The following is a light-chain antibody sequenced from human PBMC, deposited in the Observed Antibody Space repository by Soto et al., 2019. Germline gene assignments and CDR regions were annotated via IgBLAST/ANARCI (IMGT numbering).Light chain of an antibody. J-gene: IGKJ4*01. CDR2: AAS. Sequence: IQLTQSPSSLSASVGDRVTITCRASQGISSYLAWYQQKPGKAPKLLIYAASTLQSGVPSRFSGSGSGTDFTLTISSLQPEDFATYYCQQLNSYPRLTFGGGTKVEIK. CDR3: QQLNSYPRLT. CDR1: QGISSY. V-gene: IGKV1-9*01.